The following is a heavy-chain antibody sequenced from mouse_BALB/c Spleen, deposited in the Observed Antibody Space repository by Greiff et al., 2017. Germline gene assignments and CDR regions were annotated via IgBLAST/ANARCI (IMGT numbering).Heavy chain of an antibody. V-gene: IGHV5-6-4*01. CDR2: ISSGGSYT. CDR1: GFTFSSYT. J-gene: IGHJ3*01. D-gene: IGHD4-1*01. Sequence: EVQRVESGGGLVKPGGSLKLSCAASGFTFSSYTMSWVRQTPEKRLEWVATISSGGSYTYYPDSVKGRFTISRDNAKNTLYLQMSSLKSEDTAMYYCTRDGTAPFAYWGQGTLVTVSA. CDR3: TRDGTAPFAY.